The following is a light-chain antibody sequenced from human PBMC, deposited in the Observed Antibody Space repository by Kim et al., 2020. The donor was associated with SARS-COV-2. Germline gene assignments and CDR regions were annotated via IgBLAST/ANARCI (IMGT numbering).Light chain of an antibody. V-gene: IGLV6-57*03. CDR2: EDN. Sequence: ESPCKTVTISCTRSSGRIASNCVQWYQQRPGSAPTSVIYEDNQRPSWVPDRFSGSIDDSSNSASLTISGLKTEDEADYYCQSGRLFGGGTQLTVL. CDR1: SGRIASNC. CDR3: QSGRL. J-gene: IGLJ2*01.